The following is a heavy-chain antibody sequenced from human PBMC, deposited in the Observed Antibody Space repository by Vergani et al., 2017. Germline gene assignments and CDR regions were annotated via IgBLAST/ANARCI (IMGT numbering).Heavy chain of an antibody. Sequence: EVQLVESGGGLVQPGGSLRLSCAASGFTFSSYSMNWVRQAPGKGLEWVSYISRSSSTIYYADSVKGRFTISRDNAKNSLYLQMNSLRAEDTAVYYCARDRAIVVAPGGVWFDPWGQGTLVTVSS. V-gene: IGHV3-48*01. CDR1: GFTFSSYS. J-gene: IGHJ5*02. CDR3: ARDRAIVVAPGGVWFDP. D-gene: IGHD2-2*01. CDR2: ISRSSSTI.